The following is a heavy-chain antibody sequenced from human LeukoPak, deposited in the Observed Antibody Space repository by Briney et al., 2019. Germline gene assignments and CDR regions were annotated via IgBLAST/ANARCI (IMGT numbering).Heavy chain of an antibody. J-gene: IGHJ6*02. CDR1: GGSISSYY. V-gene: IGHV4-4*07. Sequence: SETLSLTCTVSGGSISSYYWSWIRHPAGKGLEWIGRIYTSGSTNYNPSLKGRLTMSVDTSKNQFSLKLRSVTAADAAVYYCARVDDGYDVYGMDGGGQGPTVTVS. D-gene: IGHD5-12*01. CDR3: ARVDDGYDVYGMDG. CDR2: IYTSGST.